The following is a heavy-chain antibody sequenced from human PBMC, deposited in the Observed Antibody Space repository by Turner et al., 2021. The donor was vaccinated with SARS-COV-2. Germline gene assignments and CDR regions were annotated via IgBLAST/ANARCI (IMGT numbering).Heavy chain of an antibody. CDR3: ARAAELTVWFDP. V-gene: IGHV1-8*01. CDR2: MNPNSGNT. Sequence: QVQPVQSGAEVKKPGAEVMGSCKASGYTFTSYEINWVRQAPGQGLEWMGWMNPNSGNTGYAQKFQGRVTMTRNTSISTPYMELSSLRSEDTAVYYCARAAELTVWFDPWGQGTLVTVSS. J-gene: IGHJ5*02. CDR1: GYTFTSYE. D-gene: IGHD2-15*01.